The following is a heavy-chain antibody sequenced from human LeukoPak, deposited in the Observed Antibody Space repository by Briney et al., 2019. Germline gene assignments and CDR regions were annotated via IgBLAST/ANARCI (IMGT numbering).Heavy chain of an antibody. CDR3: ARFRTWGDKAFDY. CDR1: GFTFNAFG. Sequence: PGGSLRPSVAALGFTFNAFGMTWVRQAPGKGLRWVSYIGTTSGSIYDADSVKGRFTISRDSAKNSLYLQMNSLRAEDTAVYYCARFRTWGDKAFDYWGQGTLVTVSS. J-gene: IGHJ4*02. D-gene: IGHD2-21*02. V-gene: IGHV3-48*01. CDR2: IGTTSGSI.